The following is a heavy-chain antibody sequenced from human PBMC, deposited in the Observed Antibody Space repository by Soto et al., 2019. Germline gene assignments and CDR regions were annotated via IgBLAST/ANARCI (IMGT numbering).Heavy chain of an antibody. J-gene: IGHJ6*04. D-gene: IGHD1-26*01. V-gene: IGHV3-74*01. CDR2: INSDGSST. CDR3: ARLAVVGAILPPYYGMAV. CDR1: GFTFSSYW. Sequence: GGSLRLSCAASGFTFSSYWMHWVRQAPGKGLVWVSRINSDGSSTSYADSVKGRFTISRDNAKNTLYLQMNSLRAEDTAVYYCARLAVVGAILPPYYGMAVWGSGTTLLVSS.